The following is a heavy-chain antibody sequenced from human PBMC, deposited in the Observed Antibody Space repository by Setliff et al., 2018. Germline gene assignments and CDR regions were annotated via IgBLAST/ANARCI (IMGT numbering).Heavy chain of an antibody. CDR2: INNYSSKT. D-gene: IGHD3-22*01. Sequence: ASVKVSCKASGYTFNNYGITWVRQAPGQGLEWMGWINNYSSKTTYPQKFLDRVTVTTDTSATTAYMELKNLRSDDTAVYYCARINFYVSSGYYYAPDFWGQGTLVTVSS. V-gene: IGHV1-18*01. CDR3: ARINFYVSSGYYYAPDF. CDR1: GYTFNNYG. J-gene: IGHJ4*02.